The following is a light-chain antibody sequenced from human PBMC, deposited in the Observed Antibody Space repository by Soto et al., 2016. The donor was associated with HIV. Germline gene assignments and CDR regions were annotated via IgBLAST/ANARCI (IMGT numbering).Light chain of an antibody. J-gene: IGKJ2*01. CDR2: KAS. CDR1: QSINSW. Sequence: DIQMTQSPSTLSASVGDRVTITCRASQSINSWLAWYQQKAGKAPKLLIYKASSLESGVPSRFSGSGSGTEFTLTISSLQPDDFATYYCQQYYSSPYTFGQGTKVEI. V-gene: IGKV1-5*03. CDR3: QQYYSSPYT.